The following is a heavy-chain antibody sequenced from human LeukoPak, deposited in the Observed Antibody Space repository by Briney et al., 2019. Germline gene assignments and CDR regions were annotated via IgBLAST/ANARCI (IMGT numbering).Heavy chain of an antibody. CDR3: AREDGQGMDY. Sequence: GGSLRLSCAASGFTFSGSAMHWVRQASGKGLEWVGRIRSKANSYATAYAASVKGRFTISRDDSKNTAYLQMNSLKTEDTAVYYCAREDGQGMDYWGQGTLVTVSS. D-gene: IGHD2-15*01. J-gene: IGHJ4*02. CDR2: IRSKANSYAT. CDR1: GFTFSGSA. V-gene: IGHV3-73*01.